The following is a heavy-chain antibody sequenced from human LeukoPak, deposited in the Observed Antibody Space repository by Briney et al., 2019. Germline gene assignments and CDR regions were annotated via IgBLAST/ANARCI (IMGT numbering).Heavy chain of an antibody. CDR3: AKNGRTWPS. V-gene: IGHV4-59*03. CDR1: GASISSSY. CDR2: IYNRDT. D-gene: IGHD2-8*01. Sequence: PSETLSLTSSVSGASISSSYWSWLRQPPGKGLEWIAHIYNRDTNYNPSLQSRVTISLDTSKNQFSLKLTSVTAADTAVYYCAKNGRTWPSWGRGTLVTVSS. J-gene: IGHJ5*02.